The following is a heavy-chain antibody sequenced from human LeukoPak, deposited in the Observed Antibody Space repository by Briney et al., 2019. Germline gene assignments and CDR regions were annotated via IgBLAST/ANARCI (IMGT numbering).Heavy chain of an antibody. CDR1: GFTVSSNY. J-gene: IGHJ5*02. Sequence: PGGSLRLSCAASGFTVSSNYMSWVRQAPGKGLEWVSVIYSGGSTYYAESVKGRFTISRDNSKNTLYLQMNSLRAEDTAVYYCARTGSGRLFTGGYFYGWFDPWGQGTLVTVSS. CDR3: ARTGSGRLFTGGYFYGWFDP. V-gene: IGHV3-53*01. D-gene: IGHD6-19*01. CDR2: IYSGGST.